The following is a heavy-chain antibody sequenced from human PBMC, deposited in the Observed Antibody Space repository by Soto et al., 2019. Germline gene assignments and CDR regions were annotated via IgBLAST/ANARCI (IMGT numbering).Heavy chain of an antibody. D-gene: IGHD6-19*01. J-gene: IGHJ6*02. Sequence: LSLTCAISGDSVSSNSAAWNWIRQSPSRGLEWLGRTYYRSKWYNDYAVSVKSRITINPDTSKNQFSLQLNSVTPEDTAVYYCARIAVAGTDYYYYGMDVWGQGTTVTVSS. CDR3: ARIAVAGTDYYYYGMDV. CDR1: GDSVSSNSAA. CDR2: TYYRSKWYN. V-gene: IGHV6-1*01.